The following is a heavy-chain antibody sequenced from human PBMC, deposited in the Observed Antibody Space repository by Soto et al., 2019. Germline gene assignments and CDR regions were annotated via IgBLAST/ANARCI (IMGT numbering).Heavy chain of an antibody. D-gene: IGHD3-3*01. CDR2: ISHHGNSH. V-gene: IGHV3-30*18. Sequence: QVQLVESGGGVVQPGRSLRLSCAASGLTFSDYGMHWVRQAPGKGLEWVAVISHHGNSHYYADSVKGRFTISRDNSKNTLYLQMNSLRAEDTAVYFCVKDAGTVECLEWRTLILWGRGTLVTVSS. CDR3: VKDAGTVECLEWRTLIL. CDR1: GLTFSDYG. J-gene: IGHJ2*01.